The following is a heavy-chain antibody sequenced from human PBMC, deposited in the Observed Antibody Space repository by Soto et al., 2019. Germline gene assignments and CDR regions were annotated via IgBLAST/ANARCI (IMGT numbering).Heavy chain of an antibody. CDR1: GFSVSSTY. CDR3: AGDYASAGYDY. Sequence: DVQVVETGGDLIQPGGSLRLSCAASGFSVSSTYMSWVRQAPGKGLEWVSTLSDGGSSHYADSVTGRFSVSRDNSKNTLYLQMNGLRADDTAIYYCAGDYASAGYDYRGQGTQVTVSS. CDR2: LSDGGSS. V-gene: IGHV3-53*02. J-gene: IGHJ4*02. D-gene: IGHD3-16*01.